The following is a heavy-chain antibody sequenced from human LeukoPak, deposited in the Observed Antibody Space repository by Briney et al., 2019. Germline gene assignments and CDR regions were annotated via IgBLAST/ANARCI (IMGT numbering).Heavy chain of an antibody. Sequence: GGSLRLSCAASGFTFSHYWMAWVRQALGKGLEWVAIIRPDANDGSYVDSVKGRFTISRDNAKNSLYLQLNSLRAEDTAVYFCARADWGSIDYWGQGALVTVSS. V-gene: IGHV3-7*01. CDR2: IRPDANDG. CDR1: GFTFSHYW. J-gene: IGHJ4*02. D-gene: IGHD7-27*01. CDR3: ARADWGSIDY.